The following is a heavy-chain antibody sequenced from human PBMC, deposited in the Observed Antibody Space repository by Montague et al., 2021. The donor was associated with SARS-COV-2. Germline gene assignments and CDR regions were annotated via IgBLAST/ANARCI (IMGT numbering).Heavy chain of an antibody. Sequence: SETLSLTCTVSGGSVSSSSYYWGWIRQPPGKGLGWIGSIYYTGSTYYNPSVKSRVTMSVDTSKNQFSLKLSSVTAADTAVYYCARHINGSGNAFDIWGQGTMVTVSS. V-gene: IGHV4-39*01. J-gene: IGHJ3*02. D-gene: IGHD3-10*01. CDR1: GGSVSSSSYY. CDR3: ARHINGSGNAFDI. CDR2: IYYTGST.